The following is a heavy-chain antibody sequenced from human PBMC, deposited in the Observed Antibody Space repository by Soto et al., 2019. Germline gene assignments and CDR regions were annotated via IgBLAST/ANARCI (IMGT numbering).Heavy chain of an antibody. CDR1: GFTFSNAW. J-gene: IGHJ4*02. V-gene: IGHV3-15*07. Sequence: GGSLRLSCAASGFTFSNAWLNWVRQAPGKGLEWVGRIKSKSDGGATDYAAPVKGRFTISRDDSKNTLYLQMNSLRIEDTAVYFCTTDSVPGTPFDYWGQGTLVTVSS. CDR3: TTDSVPGTPFDY. CDR2: IKSKSDGGAT. D-gene: IGHD6-19*01.